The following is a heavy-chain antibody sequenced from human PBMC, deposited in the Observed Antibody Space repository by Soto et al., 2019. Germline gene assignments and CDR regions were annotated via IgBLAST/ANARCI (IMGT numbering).Heavy chain of an antibody. CDR3: AASIFYYGMDV. Sequence: EVQLVQSGAEVKKPGESLKISCKGSGYTFTNYWIGWVRQMPGKGPEWMGIIYPGDSDTKYNPSFQGQVTISADKSITTTYLQWSSLKAPDTAIYYCAASIFYYGMDVWGQGTTVTVSS. CDR1: GYTFTNYW. CDR2: IYPGDSDT. V-gene: IGHV5-51*01. J-gene: IGHJ6*02.